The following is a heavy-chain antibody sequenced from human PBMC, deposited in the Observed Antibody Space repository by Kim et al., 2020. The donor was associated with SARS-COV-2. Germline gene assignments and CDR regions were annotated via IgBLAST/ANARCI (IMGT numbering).Heavy chain of an antibody. J-gene: IGHJ3*02. CDR3: ARDAGGSYGDAFDI. D-gene: IGHD1-26*01. V-gene: IGHV3-74*01. Sequence: ADSGQGRLTISRDNAKNTLSLQMNSLRAEDTAVYYCARDAGGSYGDAFDIWGQGTMVTVSS.